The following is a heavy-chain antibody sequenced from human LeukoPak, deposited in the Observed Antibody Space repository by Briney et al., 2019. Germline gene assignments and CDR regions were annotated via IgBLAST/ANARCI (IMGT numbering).Heavy chain of an antibody. V-gene: IGHV3-9*01. J-gene: IGHJ4*02. CDR2: ISWNSGSI. D-gene: IGHD4-17*01. CDR1: GFTFDDYA. CDR3: AKDIDYGDYDGFDY. Sequence: SGGSLRLSCAASGFTFDDYAMHWVRQAPGKGLEWVSGISWNSGSIGYADSVKGRFTISRDNAKNSLYLQMNSLRAEDTALYYCAKDIDYGDYDGFDYWGQGTLVTVSS.